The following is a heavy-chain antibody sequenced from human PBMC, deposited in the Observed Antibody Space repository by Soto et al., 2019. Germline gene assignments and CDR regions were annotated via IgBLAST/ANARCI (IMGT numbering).Heavy chain of an antibody. J-gene: IGHJ4*02. CDR1: GFTFSSYA. D-gene: IGHD3-9*01. CDR3: AKEEGKGQATGCVVDY. V-gene: IGHV3-23*01. CDR2: ISGSGGST. Sequence: PGGSLRLSCAASGFTFSSYAMSWVRQAPGKGLEWVSAISGSGGSTYYADSVKGRFTISRDNSKNTLYLQMNSLRAEDTAVYYCAKEEGKGQATGCVVDYWGQGTLVTVSS.